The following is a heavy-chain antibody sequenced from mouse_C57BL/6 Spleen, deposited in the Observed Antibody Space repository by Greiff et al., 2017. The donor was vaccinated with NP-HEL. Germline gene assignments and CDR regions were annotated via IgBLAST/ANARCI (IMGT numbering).Heavy chain of an antibody. J-gene: IGHJ2*01. D-gene: IGHD1-1*01. CDR2: INPGSGGT. Sequence: QVQLQQSGAELVRPGTSVKVSCKASGYAFTNYLIEWVKQRPGQGLEWIGVINPGSGGTNYNEKFKGKATLTADKSSSTAYMQLSSLTSEDSAVYFCARDGDGSSLFDYWGQGTTLTVSS. CDR1: GYAFTNYL. V-gene: IGHV1-54*01. CDR3: ARDGDGSSLFDY.